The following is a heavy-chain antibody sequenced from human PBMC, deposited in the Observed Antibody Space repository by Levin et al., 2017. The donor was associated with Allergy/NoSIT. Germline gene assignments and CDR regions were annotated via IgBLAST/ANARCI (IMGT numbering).Heavy chain of an antibody. CDR3: ARGGRLRPPSYGMDV. CDR2: ISYDGSNK. CDR1: GFTFSSYA. Sequence: GGSLRLSCAASGFTFSSYAMHWVRQAPGKGLEWVAVISYDGSNKYYADSVKGRFTISRDNSKNTLYLQMNSLRAEDTAVYYCARGGRLRPPSYGMDVWGQGTTVTVSS. V-gene: IGHV3-30*04. J-gene: IGHJ6*02. D-gene: IGHD5-12*01.